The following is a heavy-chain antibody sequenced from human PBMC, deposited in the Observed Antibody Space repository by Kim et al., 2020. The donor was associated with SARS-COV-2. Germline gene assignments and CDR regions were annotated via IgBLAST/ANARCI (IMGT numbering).Heavy chain of an antibody. J-gene: IGHJ5*02. CDR2: IYHSGST. D-gene: IGHD3-10*01. CDR3: AAPLCGYYGSGDNNWFDP. V-gene: IGHV4-38-2*02. Sequence: SETLSLTCTVSGYSISSGYYWGWIRQPPGKGLEWIGSIYHSGSTYYNPSLKSRVTISVDTSKNQFSLKLSSVTAADTAVYYCAAPLCGYYGSGDNNWFDPWGQGTLVTVSS. CDR1: GYSISSGYY.